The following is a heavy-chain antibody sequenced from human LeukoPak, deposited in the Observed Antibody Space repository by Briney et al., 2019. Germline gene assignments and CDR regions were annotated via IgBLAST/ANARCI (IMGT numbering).Heavy chain of an antibody. D-gene: IGHD3-9*01. J-gene: IGHJ4*02. CDR1: GGSFSGYY. CDR3: ARVAGPALRYFDWLFPRSGFDY. CDR2: INHSGST. Sequence: PSETLSLTCAVYGGSFSGYYWSWIRQPPGKGLEWIGEINHSGSTNYNPSLKSRVTISVDTSKNQFSLKLSPVTAADTAVYYCARVAGPALRYFDWLFPRSGFDYWGQGTLVTVSS. V-gene: IGHV4-34*01.